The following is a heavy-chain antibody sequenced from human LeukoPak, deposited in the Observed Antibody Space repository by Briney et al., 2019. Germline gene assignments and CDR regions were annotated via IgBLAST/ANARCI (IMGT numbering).Heavy chain of an antibody. V-gene: IGHV4-59*08. CDR3: ARGGGFDY. D-gene: IGHD3-16*01. J-gene: IGHJ4*02. CDR2: IYYSGST. Sequence: PSETLSLTCTVSGGSISGYYWSWIRQPPGKGLEWIGYIYYSGSTNYNPSLKSRVTISVDTSKNQFSLKLSSVTAADTAVYYCARGGGFDYWGQGTLVTVSS. CDR1: GGSISGYY.